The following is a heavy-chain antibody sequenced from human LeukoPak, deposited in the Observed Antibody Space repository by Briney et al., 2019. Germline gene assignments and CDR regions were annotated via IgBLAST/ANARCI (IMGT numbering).Heavy chain of an antibody. Sequence: GASVKVSCKASGYTFTSYGISRVRQAPGQGLEWMGWISAYNGNTNYAQKLQGRVTMTTDTSTSTAYMELRSLRSDDTAVYYCARGEGTYDFWSGSPVFDYWGQGTLVTVSS. CDR1: GYTFTSYG. V-gene: IGHV1-18*01. CDR3: ARGEGTYDFWSGSPVFDY. CDR2: ISAYNGNT. D-gene: IGHD3-3*01. J-gene: IGHJ4*02.